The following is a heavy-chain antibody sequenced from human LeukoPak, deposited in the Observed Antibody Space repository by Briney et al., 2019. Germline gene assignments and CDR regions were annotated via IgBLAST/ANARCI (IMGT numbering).Heavy chain of an antibody. V-gene: IGHV1-69*05. D-gene: IGHD2-15*01. CDR1: GGTFSSYA. CDR2: IIPIFGTA. Sequence: SVKVSCKASGGTFSSYAISWVRQAPGQGLEWMGGIIPIFGTANYAQKLQGRVTMTTDTSTSTAYMELRSLRSDDTAVYYCARDRAVVVAATDYWGQGTLVTVSS. CDR3: ARDRAVVVAATDY. J-gene: IGHJ4*02.